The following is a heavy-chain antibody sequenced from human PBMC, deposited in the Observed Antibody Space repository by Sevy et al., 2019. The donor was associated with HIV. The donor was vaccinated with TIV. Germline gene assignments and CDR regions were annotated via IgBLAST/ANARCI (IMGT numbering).Heavy chain of an antibody. Sequence: ASVKVSCKASGYTFSDSGYYVHWVRQAPGQGLEWMGWINPKSGATYYAQKFQGRVTMTRDTSVSTANMELTRLTSDDTAVYYCASESYDFWTGPVDYVYGLDVWGQGTTVTVSS. CDR1: GYTFSDSGYY. CDR2: INPKSGAT. D-gene: IGHD3-3*01. J-gene: IGHJ6*02. CDR3: ASESYDFWTGPVDYVYGLDV. V-gene: IGHV1-2*02.